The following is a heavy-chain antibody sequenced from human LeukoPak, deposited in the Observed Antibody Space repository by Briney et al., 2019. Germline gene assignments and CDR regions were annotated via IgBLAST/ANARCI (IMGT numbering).Heavy chain of an antibody. CDR1: GGSVSSGSNY. CDR2: IYYSGST. Sequence: PSETLSLTCTVSGGSVSSGSNYWSWIRQPPGKRLEWIGYIYYSGSTNYNPSLNSRVTISLDTSKNQFSLNLTSLTAADTAVYYCAKGGKGFPLGLRFDSWGQGTLVSVSS. V-gene: IGHV4-61*01. D-gene: IGHD2-21*01. J-gene: IGHJ4*02. CDR3: AKGGKGFPLGLRFDS.